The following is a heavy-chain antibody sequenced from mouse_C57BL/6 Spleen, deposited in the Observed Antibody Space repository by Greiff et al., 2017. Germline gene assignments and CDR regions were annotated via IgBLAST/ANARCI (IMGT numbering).Heavy chain of an antibody. CDR3: ARSVYGEPYWYFDV. CDR1: GYTFTDYY. V-gene: IGHV1-26*01. D-gene: IGHD2-13*01. J-gene: IGHJ1*03. CDR2: INPNNGGT. Sequence: EVQLQQSGPELVKPGASVKISCKASGYTFTDYYMNWVKQSHGKSLEWIGDINPNNGGTSYNQKFKGKATLTVDTSSSTAYLELRSLTSEASAVYYCARSVYGEPYWYFDVWGTGTTVTVSS.